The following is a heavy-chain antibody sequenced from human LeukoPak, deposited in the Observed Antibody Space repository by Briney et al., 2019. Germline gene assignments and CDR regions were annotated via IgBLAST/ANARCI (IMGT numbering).Heavy chain of an antibody. CDR2: IGGSGGRT. Sequence: GGSLRLSCAVSGITLSNYGMNWVRQAPGRGLEWVAGIGGSGGRTNYADSVKGRFTISRDNPKNTLYLQMNSLRAEDTAVYFCAKRGVVIRVILVGFHKEAYYFDSWGQGALVIVSS. CDR1: GITLSNYG. J-gene: IGHJ4*02. CDR3: AKRGVVIRVILVGFHKEAYYFDS. D-gene: IGHD3-22*01. V-gene: IGHV3-23*01.